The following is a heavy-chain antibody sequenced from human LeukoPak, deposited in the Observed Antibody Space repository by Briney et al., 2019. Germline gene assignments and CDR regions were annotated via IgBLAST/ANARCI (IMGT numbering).Heavy chain of an antibody. CDR1: GGTFSSYA. CDR3: ARTAVSTVAGTAPFDY. CDR2: IIPIFGTA. Sequence: GASVKVSCKASGGTFSSYAISWVRQAPGQGLEWMGRIIPIFGTANYAQKFQGRVTITTDESTSTAYMELSSLRSEDTAVYYCARTAVSTVAGTAPFDYWGQGTLVTVSS. J-gene: IGHJ4*02. V-gene: IGHV1-69*05. D-gene: IGHD6-19*01.